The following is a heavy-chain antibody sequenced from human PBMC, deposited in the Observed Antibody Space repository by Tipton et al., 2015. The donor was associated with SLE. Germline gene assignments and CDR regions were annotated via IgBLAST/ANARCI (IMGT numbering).Heavy chain of an antibody. J-gene: IGHJ5*02. CDR1: GGSISSYY. CDR2: IYYSGST. CDR3: AMGGARYCSGGSCYYFGFDP. Sequence: TLSPTCTVSGGSISSYYWCLIRQPPGTGLEWIGYIYYSGSTNYNPSLKSRVTISVDTSKNQFSLKLSSVTAADTAVYYCAMGGARYCSGGSCYYFGFDPWGQGTLVTVSS. V-gene: IGHV4-59*01. D-gene: IGHD2-15*01.